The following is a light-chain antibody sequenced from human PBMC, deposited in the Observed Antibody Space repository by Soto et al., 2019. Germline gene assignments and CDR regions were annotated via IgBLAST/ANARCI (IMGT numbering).Light chain of an antibody. CDR2: DAS. J-gene: IGKJ5*01. CDR1: QTVASY. V-gene: IGKV3-11*01. CDR3: QQRSHWIT. Sequence: EVVLTQFPATLSLSPGERATLSCRASQTVASYLAWYQQKPGQAPRLLIYDASNRATGIPARFSGSGSGTDFTLTISSLEPEDFAVYYCQQRSHWITFGQGTRLEI.